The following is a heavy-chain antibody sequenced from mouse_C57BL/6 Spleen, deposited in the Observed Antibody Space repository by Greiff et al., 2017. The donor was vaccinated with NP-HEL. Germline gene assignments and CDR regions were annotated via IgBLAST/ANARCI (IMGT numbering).Heavy chain of an antibody. D-gene: IGHD4-1*01. V-gene: IGHV1-15*01. Sequence: QVHVKQSGAELVRPGASVTLSCKASGYTFTDYEMHWVKQTPVHGLEWIGAIDPETGGTAYNQKFKGKAILTADKSSSTAYMELRSLTSEDSAVYYCTRGELGDYYAMDYWGQGTSVTVSS. CDR3: TRGELGDYYAMDY. CDR2: IDPETGGT. CDR1: GYTFTDYE. J-gene: IGHJ4*01.